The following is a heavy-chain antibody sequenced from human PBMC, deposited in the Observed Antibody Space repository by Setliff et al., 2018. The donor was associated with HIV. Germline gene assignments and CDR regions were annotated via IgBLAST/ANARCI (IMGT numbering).Heavy chain of an antibody. Sequence: SETLSLTCTVSGGSISSGGYYWCWIRQHPGKGLEYIGYIYYSGSTYYNPSLKSRVTISVDTSKNQFSLRLNSVTAADTAVYYCARDGIYDYSNYVDAFDIWGQGTMVTVSS. J-gene: IGHJ3*02. V-gene: IGHV4-31*03. D-gene: IGHD4-4*01. CDR2: IYYSGST. CDR3: ARDGIYDYSNYVDAFDI. CDR1: GGSISSGGYY.